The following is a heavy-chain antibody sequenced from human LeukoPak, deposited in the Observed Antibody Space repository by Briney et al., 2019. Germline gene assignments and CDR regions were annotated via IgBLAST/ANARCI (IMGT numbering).Heavy chain of an antibody. J-gene: IGHJ4*02. D-gene: IGHD3-22*01. V-gene: IGHV4-38-2*02. Sequence: SETLSLICTVSGYSISSGYYWGWIRQPPGKALERIGSIYHSGSTYYNPSLKSRVTISVDTSKNQFSLKLSSVTAADTAVYYCAREGAYYYDSSGYYFDYWGQGTLVTVSS. CDR3: AREGAYYYDSSGYYFDY. CDR1: GYSISSGYY. CDR2: IYHSGST.